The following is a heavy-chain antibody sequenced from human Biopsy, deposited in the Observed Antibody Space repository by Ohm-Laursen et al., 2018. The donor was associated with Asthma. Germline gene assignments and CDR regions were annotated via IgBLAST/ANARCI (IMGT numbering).Heavy chain of an antibody. CDR2: VSSSGGAR. D-gene: IGHD2-21*01. J-gene: IGHJ4*02. V-gene: IGHV3-9*01. Sequence: SSLRLSCAASGFRFSDYGMHWVRQAPGKGLEWVASVSSSGGARDYADSVKGRFTISRDNAKNSLYLQMNSLRVEDTALYYCAKATLGDIGKDYWGQGTLVTVSS. CDR1: GFRFSDYG. CDR3: AKATLGDIGKDY.